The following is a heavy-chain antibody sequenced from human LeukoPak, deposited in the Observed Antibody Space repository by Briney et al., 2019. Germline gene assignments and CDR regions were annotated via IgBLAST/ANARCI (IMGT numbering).Heavy chain of an antibody. J-gene: IGHJ4*02. CDR1: GFTFSTYA. V-gene: IGHV3-23*01. D-gene: IGHD3-22*01. CDR3: ARRRYYYDSRGYYYDDY. Sequence: GGSLRLSCAASGFTFSTYAMSWVRQAPGKGLEWVSAISGGGGTTYYADSVKGRFTISRDNSKNTLYLQINSLRAEDTAVYYCARRRYYYDSRGYYYDDYWGQGALVTVSS. CDR2: ISGGGGTT.